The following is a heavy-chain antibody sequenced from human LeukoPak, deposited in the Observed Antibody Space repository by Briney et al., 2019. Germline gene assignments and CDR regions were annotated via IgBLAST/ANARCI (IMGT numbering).Heavy chain of an antibody. CDR2: ISYDGSNK. CDR1: GFTFSIYA. CDR3: ARASIAVAGKAWASFDY. V-gene: IGHV3-30-3*01. Sequence: GGSLRLSCAASGFTFSIYAMHWVRQAPGKGLEWVTVISYDGSNKYYADSVKGRFTISRDNSKNTLYLQMNSLRPEDTAVYYCARASIAVAGKAWASFDYWGQGTLVTVSS. J-gene: IGHJ4*02. D-gene: IGHD6-19*01.